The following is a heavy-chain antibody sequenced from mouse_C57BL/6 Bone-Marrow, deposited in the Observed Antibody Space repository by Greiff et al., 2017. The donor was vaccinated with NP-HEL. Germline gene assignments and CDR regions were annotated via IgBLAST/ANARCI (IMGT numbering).Heavy chain of an antibody. CDR3: ARGDY. Sequence: EVQLQQSGPELVKPGASVKISCKASGYTFTDYYMNWVKQSHGKSLEWIGDINPNNGGTSYNQKFKGKATLTVDKSSSTAYMKLRSLTSEDSAVYYCARGDYWGQGTTLTVSS. J-gene: IGHJ2*01. CDR1: GYTFTDYY. CDR2: INPNNGGT. V-gene: IGHV1-26*01.